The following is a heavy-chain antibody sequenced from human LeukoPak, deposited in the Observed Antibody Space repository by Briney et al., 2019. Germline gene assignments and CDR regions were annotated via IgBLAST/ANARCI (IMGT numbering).Heavy chain of an antibody. Sequence: PGGSLRLSCAASGFTFSSYGMHWVRQAPGKGLEWVAVIWYDGSNKYYADSVKGRFTISRDNSKNTLYLQMNSLRAEDTAVYYCARDGYSSGWYRGYYYGVDVWGQGTTVTVSS. CDR1: GFTFSSYG. V-gene: IGHV3-33*01. CDR3: ARDGYSSGWYRGYYYGVDV. J-gene: IGHJ6*02. D-gene: IGHD6-13*01. CDR2: IWYDGSNK.